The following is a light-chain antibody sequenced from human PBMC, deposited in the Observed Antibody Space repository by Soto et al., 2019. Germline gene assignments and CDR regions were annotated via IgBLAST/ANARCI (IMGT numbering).Light chain of an antibody. J-gene: IGKJ1*01. V-gene: IGKV1-5*03. CDR3: QHYNSYPWT. CDR1: QNIDRW. CDR2: GAS. Sequence: DIQMTQSPSTLSASVGDRVTITCRASQNIDRWLAWYQQKPGKAPNLLIYGASSLESGVPSRFSGSGSGTEFTLTISSLGPDDFATYYCQHYNSYPWTFGQGTKVEIK.